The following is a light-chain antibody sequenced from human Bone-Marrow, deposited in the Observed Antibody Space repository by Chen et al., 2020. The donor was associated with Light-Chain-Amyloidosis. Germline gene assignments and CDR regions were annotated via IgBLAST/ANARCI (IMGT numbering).Light chain of an antibody. CDR1: HNINNN. CDR3: QQRNNWPLT. CDR2: GAS. V-gene: IGKV3-15*01. Sequence: EIVMTQPPATLSVSPGESATLSCRASHNINNNFAWYQQKPGQAPRLLMHGASTRATGIPARFSGSGSGTEFTLTISSLQPEDFAVYYCQQRNNWPLTFGGGTKVEI. J-gene: IGKJ4*01.